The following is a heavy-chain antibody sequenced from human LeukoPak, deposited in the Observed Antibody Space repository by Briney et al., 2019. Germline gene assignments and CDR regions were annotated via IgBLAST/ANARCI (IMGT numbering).Heavy chain of an antibody. V-gene: IGHV1-18*01. J-gene: IGHJ3*02. CDR3: ARVRRVTAIVDAFDI. CDR2: ISAYNGNT. Sequence: ASVKVSCKASGYTFTSYGISWVRQAPGQGLEWMGWISAYNGNTNHAQKLQGRVTMTTDTSTSTAYMEPRSLRSDDTAVYYCARVRRVTAIVDAFDIWGQGTMVTVSS. CDR1: GYTFTSYG. D-gene: IGHD2-21*02.